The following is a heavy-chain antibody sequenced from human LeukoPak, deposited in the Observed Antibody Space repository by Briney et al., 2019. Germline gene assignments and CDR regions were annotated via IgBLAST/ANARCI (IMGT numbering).Heavy chain of an antibody. V-gene: IGHV3-23*01. Sequence: GGSLRLSCAASGFPFSSYAMSWVRQAPGKGLEWVSVIRGTSGNTNYADSVKGRFTISRDNSKNMLYLQMDSLRVEDTAVYYCARDFGGNAIFDFWGQGTLVTVSS. D-gene: IGHD4-23*01. CDR1: GFPFSSYA. CDR2: IRGTSGNT. J-gene: IGHJ4*02. CDR3: ARDFGGNAIFDF.